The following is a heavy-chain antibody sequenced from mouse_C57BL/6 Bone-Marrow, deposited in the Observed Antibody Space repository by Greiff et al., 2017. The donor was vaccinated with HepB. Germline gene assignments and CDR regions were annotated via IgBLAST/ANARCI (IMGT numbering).Heavy chain of an antibody. CDR2: IRLKSDNYAT. CDR3: TVYYYGSSYFDV. CDR1: GFTFSNYW. Sequence: EVNVVESGGGLVQPGGSMKLSCVASGFTFSNYWMNWVRQSPEKGLEWVAQIRLKSDNYATHYAESVKGRFTISRDDSKSSVYLQMNNLRAEDTGIYYCTVYYYGSSYFDVWGTGTTVTVSS. D-gene: IGHD1-1*01. V-gene: IGHV6-3*01. J-gene: IGHJ1*03.